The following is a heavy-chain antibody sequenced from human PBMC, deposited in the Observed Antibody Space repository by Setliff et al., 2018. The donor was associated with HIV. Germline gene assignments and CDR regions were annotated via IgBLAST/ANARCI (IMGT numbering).Heavy chain of an antibody. CDR1: GGSISSGSYY. CDR3: ARITMVRGVYYGMDV. D-gene: IGHD3-10*01. J-gene: IGHJ6*02. CDR2: IYTSGST. Sequence: SETLSLTCTVSGGSISSGSYYWSWIRQPAGKGLEWIGGIYTSGSTNYNPSLKSRVTISVDTSKNQFSLKLSSVTAADTAVYYCARITMVRGVYYGMDVWGQGTTVTVSS. V-gene: IGHV4-61*02.